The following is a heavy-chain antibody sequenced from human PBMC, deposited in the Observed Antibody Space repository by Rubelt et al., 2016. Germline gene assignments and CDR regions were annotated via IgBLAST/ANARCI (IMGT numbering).Heavy chain of an antibody. CDR3: VRGYLSNSFEQ. CDR1: GFTFTTYG. V-gene: IGHV3-48*04. D-gene: IGHD2-21*01. J-gene: IGHJ4*02. Sequence: EVQLLESGGGFVQPGGSLRLSCAASGFTFTTYGMSWVRQAPGKGLEWVSYISSSSSTIYYADPVKGRFTISRDNAKNSLYLQMNGLRAEDTAVYYCVRGYLSNSFEQWGQGTLVTASS. CDR2: ISSSSSTI.